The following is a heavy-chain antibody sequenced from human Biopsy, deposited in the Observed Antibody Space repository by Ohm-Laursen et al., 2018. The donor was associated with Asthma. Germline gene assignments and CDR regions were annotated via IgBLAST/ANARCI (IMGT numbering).Heavy chain of an antibody. CDR2: IWYDGRKK. CDR1: GITFSNYG. D-gene: IGHD6-6*01. Sequence: SLRLSCAASGITFSNYGMHWVRQAPGRGLEWVSFIWYDGRKKTYADSVKGRFTISRDNSKNTLYLQMNSLRAEDTAVYYCARKIAARGGMGVWGQGTTVTVSS. J-gene: IGHJ6*02. CDR3: ARKIAARGGMGV. V-gene: IGHV3-33*01.